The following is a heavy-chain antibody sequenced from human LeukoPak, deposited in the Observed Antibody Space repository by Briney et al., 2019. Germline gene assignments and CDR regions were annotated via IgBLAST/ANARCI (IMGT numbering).Heavy chain of an antibody. V-gene: IGHV3-7*01. CDR3: ARDEFRPLGY. Sequence: GGSLRLSCAASGFSFSNYWMSWVRQAPGNGLEWVANIKKDGSEKYYVDSVKGRFTISRDNAKNSLYLQMNSLRAEDTALYYCARDEFRPLGYWGQGTLVTVSS. CDR1: GFSFSNYW. J-gene: IGHJ4*02. CDR2: IKKDGSEK.